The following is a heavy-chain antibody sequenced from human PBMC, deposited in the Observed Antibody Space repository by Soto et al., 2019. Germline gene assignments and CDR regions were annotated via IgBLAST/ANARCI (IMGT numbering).Heavy chain of an antibody. CDR2: ISAYNGNT. Sequence: ASVKVSCKTSGYTFTSYGINWVRQAPGQGLEWMGWISAYNGNTNYAQNLQDRVTMTRDTSTSTAYMELRSLRSDDTAMYYCARGLGFSGTRDYWGQGTLVTDSS. D-gene: IGHD1-1*01. J-gene: IGHJ4*02. CDR3: ARGLGFSGTRDY. CDR1: GYTFTSYG. V-gene: IGHV1-18*04.